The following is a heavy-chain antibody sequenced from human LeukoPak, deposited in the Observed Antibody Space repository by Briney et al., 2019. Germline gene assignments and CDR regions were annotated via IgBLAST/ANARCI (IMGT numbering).Heavy chain of an antibody. J-gene: IGHJ4*02. D-gene: IGHD4-17*01. V-gene: IGHV1-69*04. CDR2: IIPILGIA. CDR3: ARGTIPATVTTRLSPDPLGY. Sequence: SVKVSCKASGGTFSSYAISWVRQAPGQGLEWMGRIIPILGIANYAQKFQGRVTITADKSTSTAYMELGSLRSEDTAVYYCARGTIPATVTTRLSPDPLGYWGQGTLVTVSS. CDR1: GGTFSSYA.